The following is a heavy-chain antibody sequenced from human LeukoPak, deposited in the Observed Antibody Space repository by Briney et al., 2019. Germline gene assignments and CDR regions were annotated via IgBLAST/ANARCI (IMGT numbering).Heavy chain of an antibody. CDR3: ARAYFSSWYMNWFDP. CDR2: IYHSGST. CDR1: GYSISSGYY. D-gene: IGHD6-13*01. V-gene: IGHV4-38-2*02. Sequence: SETLSLTCTVSGYSISSGYYWGWIRQPPGKGLEWIGSIYHSGSTYYNPSLKSRVTISLDTSKNQFSLKLSSVTAADTAVYYCARAYFSSWYMNWFDPWGQGTLVTVSS. J-gene: IGHJ5*02.